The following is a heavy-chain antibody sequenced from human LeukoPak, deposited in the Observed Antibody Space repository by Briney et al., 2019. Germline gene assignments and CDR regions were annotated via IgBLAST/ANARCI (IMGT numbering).Heavy chain of an antibody. CDR2: ISYDGSEK. CDR3: AKAGTGTNMIFDY. J-gene: IGHJ4*02. Sequence: GGSLRLSCAASGFTFSSYPMHWVRQAPGKGLEWVAVISYDGSEKHYADPVKGRFTISRDNSKNTLYLQMNSLRAEDTAVYYCAKAGTGTNMIFDYWGQGTLVTVSS. CDR1: GFTFSSYP. D-gene: IGHD1-1*01. V-gene: IGHV3-30-3*01.